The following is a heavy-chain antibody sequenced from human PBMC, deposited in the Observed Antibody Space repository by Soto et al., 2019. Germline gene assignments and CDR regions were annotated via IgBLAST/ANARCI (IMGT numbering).Heavy chain of an antibody. Sequence: GGSLSLSCAASGFTVSSNYMSWFRQAPWKWLEWVSIFYNSDNTYYADSLKGRFTISRDNSKNTIFLQMNSLRAEDTALYYCAKDSGLPDFGIVMHAFDVWGLGAMVTVSS. J-gene: IGHJ3*01. V-gene: IGHV3-53*01. D-gene: IGHD3-3*01. CDR1: GFTVSSNY. CDR3: AKDSGLPDFGIVMHAFDV. CDR2: FYNSDNT.